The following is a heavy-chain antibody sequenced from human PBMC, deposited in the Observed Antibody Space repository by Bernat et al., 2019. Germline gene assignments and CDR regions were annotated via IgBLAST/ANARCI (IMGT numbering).Heavy chain of an antibody. D-gene: IGHD3-3*01. J-gene: IGHJ5*02. CDR3: ARGGLTIFGVVIPWFDP. Sequence: QVQLVESGGGVVQPGRSLRLSCAASGFTFSSYAMHWVRQAPGKGLEWVAVISYDGSNKYYADSVKGRFTISRDNSKNTLYLQMNSLRAEDTAVYYCARGGLTIFGVVIPWFDPWGQGTLVTVSS. CDR2: ISYDGSNK. CDR1: GFTFSSYA. V-gene: IGHV3-30*01.